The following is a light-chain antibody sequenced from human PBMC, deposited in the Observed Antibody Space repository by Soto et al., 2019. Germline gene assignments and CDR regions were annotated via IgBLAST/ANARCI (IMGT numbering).Light chain of an antibody. CDR2: DAS. CDR1: QSVSSY. Sequence: EIVLTQSPATLSFSPGERATLSCRASQSVSSYLAWYQQQPGQAPRLLIYDASNRATGIPARFSGSGSGTDSTLTIRSLEPEDFAVYYCKQRSNWPSCGGGTKVEIK. J-gene: IGKJ4*01. V-gene: IGKV3-11*01. CDR3: KQRSNWPS.